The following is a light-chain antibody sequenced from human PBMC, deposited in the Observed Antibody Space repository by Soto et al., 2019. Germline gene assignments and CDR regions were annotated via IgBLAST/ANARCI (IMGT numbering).Light chain of an antibody. CDR2: QAS. CDR1: QSVSSW. J-gene: IGKJ2*01. Sequence: DIQMTQSPSTLSASVGDRVTITCRGSQSVSSWLAWYQQKPGKAPKLLIYQASSLESGVPSRFSGSGSGTEFTLTISSLQPDDFATYYCQQYNSNSYAFGQGTKLEI. V-gene: IGKV1-5*03. CDR3: QQYNSNSYA.